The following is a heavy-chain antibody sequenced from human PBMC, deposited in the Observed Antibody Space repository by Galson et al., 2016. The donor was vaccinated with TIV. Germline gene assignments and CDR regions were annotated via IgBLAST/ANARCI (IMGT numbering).Heavy chain of an antibody. Sequence: TLSLTCTVSGGSISSNGIFWSWIRQHPGKGLEWIGYIYHSGSTHYNPSLKSRVAMSVDTSKNQFSLTLTSVTAADTAVYYCARDQDSGAYFDYWGQGPWSPSPQ. J-gene: IGHJ4*02. CDR1: GGSISSNGIF. D-gene: IGHD2-15*01. V-gene: IGHV4-31*03. CDR2: IYHSGST. CDR3: ARDQDSGAYFDY.